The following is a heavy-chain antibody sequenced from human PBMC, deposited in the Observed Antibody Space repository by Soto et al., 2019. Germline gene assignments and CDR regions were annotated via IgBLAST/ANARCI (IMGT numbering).Heavy chain of an antibody. CDR3: AKVGVLRTNFRWFDL. CDR2: ITISGNYI. Sequence: GGSLRLSCAASGFAFQTYTMEWLRQPPGKGLEWVSSITISGNYIYYADSVKGRFTISRDNGRNPVYLQMNSLRAEDTAVYYCAKVGVLRTNFRWFDLWGQGTLVTVSS. D-gene: IGHD2-8*01. J-gene: IGHJ5*02. V-gene: IGHV3-21*01. CDR1: GFAFQTYT.